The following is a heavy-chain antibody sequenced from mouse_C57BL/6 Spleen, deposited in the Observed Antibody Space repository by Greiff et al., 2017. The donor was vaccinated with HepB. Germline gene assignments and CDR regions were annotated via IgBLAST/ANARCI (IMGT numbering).Heavy chain of an antibody. CDR1: GYTFTSYW. Sequence: QVQLQQPGAELVKPGASVKLSCKASGYTFTSYWMQWVKQRPGQGLEWIGEIDPSDSYTNYNQKFKGKATLTVDTSSSTAYMQLISLTSEDSAVYYCARTGITTVYFDYWGQGTTLTVSA. D-gene: IGHD1-1*01. CDR3: ARTGITTVYFDY. J-gene: IGHJ2*01. CDR2: IDPSDSYT. V-gene: IGHV1-50*01.